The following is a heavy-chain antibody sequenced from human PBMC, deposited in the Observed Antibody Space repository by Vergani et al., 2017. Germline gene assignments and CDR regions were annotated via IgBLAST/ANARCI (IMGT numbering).Heavy chain of an antibody. Sequence: QVQLVQSGAEVKKPGASVKVSCKTSGFTFSGYYIHWVRQAPGQGLEWMGWVNPNSGGTNYAQKFQGRVTMTRDTSINTAYMELNRRKSDDTAMYYCARDTRGGEWSGGYWGQGTLVTVSS. J-gene: IGHJ4*02. CDR2: VNPNSGGT. V-gene: IGHV1-2*02. CDR1: GFTFSGYY. D-gene: IGHD3-16*01. CDR3: ARDTRGGEWSGGY.